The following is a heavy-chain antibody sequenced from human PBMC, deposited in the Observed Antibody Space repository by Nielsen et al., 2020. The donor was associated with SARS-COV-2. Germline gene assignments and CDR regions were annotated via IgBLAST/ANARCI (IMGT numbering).Heavy chain of an antibody. Sequence: TFDDYAMHWVRQAPGKGLEWIGYIYYDGSTFYNPSLRSRVSISEDTSKNQFSLNLSSVTASDTAVYHCVRDEVEMATTPGFDSWGQGTLVTVSS. CDR2: IYYDGST. V-gene: IGHV4-30-4*08. J-gene: IGHJ4*02. CDR1: TFDDYA. CDR3: VRDEVEMATTPGFDS. D-gene: IGHD5-24*01.